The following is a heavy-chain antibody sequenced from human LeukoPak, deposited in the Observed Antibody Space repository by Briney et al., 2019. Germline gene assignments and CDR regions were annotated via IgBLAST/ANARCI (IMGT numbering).Heavy chain of an antibody. D-gene: IGHD2-2*01. CDR3: ARAPPRYCSSTSCNGMDV. V-gene: IGHV4-34*01. CDR2: INHSGST. Sequence: SETLSLACAVYGGSFSGYYWSWIRQPPGKGLEWIGEINHSGSTNYNPSLKSRVTISVDTSKNQFSLKLSSVTAADTAVYYCARAPPRYCSSTSCNGMDVWGQGTTVTVSS. CDR1: GGSFSGYY. J-gene: IGHJ6*02.